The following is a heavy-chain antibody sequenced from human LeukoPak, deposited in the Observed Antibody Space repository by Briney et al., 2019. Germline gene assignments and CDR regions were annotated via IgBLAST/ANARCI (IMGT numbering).Heavy chain of an antibody. CDR2: INHSGSN. J-gene: IGHJ6*03. V-gene: IGHV4-34*01. D-gene: IGHD4/OR15-4a*01. CDR1: GGSFSGYY. CDR3: ARGRVGATFYYYYYMDV. Sequence: SETLSLICAVYGGSFSGYYWSWIRQPPGKGLEWIGEINHSGSNNYNPSLKSRVTISVDTSKNQCSLKLSSVTAADTAVYYCARGRVGATFYYYYYMDVWGKGTTVTVYS.